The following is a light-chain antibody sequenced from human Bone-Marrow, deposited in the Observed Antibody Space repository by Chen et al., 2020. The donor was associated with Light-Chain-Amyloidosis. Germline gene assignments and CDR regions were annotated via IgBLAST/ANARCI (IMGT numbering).Light chain of an antibody. J-gene: IGLJ3*02. Sequence: SYVLTPPSSVSVAPGQTATIACGGNNIGSTSVHWYQQPPGQAPLLVVYDDSDRPSGIPGRLSGSNSGNTATLTISRVEAGDEADYYCQVWDRSSDRPVFGGGTKLTVL. V-gene: IGLV3-21*02. CDR2: DDS. CDR1: NIGSTS. CDR3: QVWDRSSDRPV.